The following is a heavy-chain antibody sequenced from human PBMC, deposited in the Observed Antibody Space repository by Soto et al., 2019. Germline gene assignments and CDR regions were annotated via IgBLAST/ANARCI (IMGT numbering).Heavy chain of an antibody. D-gene: IGHD2-2*02. V-gene: IGHV5-51*01. J-gene: IGHJ5*02. CDR1: GYSFTSYW. CDR3: ARSLDPCSTSCYSFLGYWFDP. Sequence: AGESLKISCKGSGYSFTSYWIGWVRQMPGKGLEWMGIIYPGDSDTRYSPSFQGQVTISADKSISTAYLQWSSLKASDTAMYYCARSLDPCSTSCYSFLGYWFDPWGQGTLVTVSS. CDR2: IYPGDSDT.